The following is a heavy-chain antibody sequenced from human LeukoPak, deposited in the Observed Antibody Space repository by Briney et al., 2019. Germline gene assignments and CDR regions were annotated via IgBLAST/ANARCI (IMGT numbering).Heavy chain of an antibody. CDR2: ITDSGGTT. V-gene: IGHV3-23*01. J-gene: IGHJ4*02. CDR3: AKTGPYYFDY. CDR1: GFTFSCYG. D-gene: IGHD1-1*01. Sequence: GGSLRLSCAASGFTFSCYGMSWVRQAPGKGLEWVSTITDSGGTTFYADSVKGRFTISRDNSKNTLSLQMNSLRAEDTAVYYCAKTGPYYFDYWGQGILVTVSS.